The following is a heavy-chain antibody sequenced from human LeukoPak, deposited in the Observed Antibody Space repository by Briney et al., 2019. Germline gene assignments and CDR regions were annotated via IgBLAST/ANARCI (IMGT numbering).Heavy chain of an antibody. CDR2: INPDGSST. J-gene: IGHJ4*02. Sequence: GGSLRLSCAASGFTFSTYGMHWVRRAPRKGLVWVSLINPDGSSTVYADSVKGRFTISRDNAKSMVYLQMNSLRAEDTAVYYCAKDVGGTIWGQGTLVTVSS. CDR1: GFTFSTYG. V-gene: IGHV3-74*01. CDR3: AKDVGGTI. D-gene: IGHD1-26*01.